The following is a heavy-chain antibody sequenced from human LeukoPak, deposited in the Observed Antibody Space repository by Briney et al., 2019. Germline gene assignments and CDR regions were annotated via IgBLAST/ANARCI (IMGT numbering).Heavy chain of an antibody. D-gene: IGHD3-3*01. V-gene: IGHV3-9*01. J-gene: IGHJ5*02. Sequence: GGSLRLSCAASGFNFDDYAMHWVRQAPGKGLEWVSGISWNSGSIGYADSVKGRFTISRDNAKNSLYLQMNSLRAEDTALYYCAKASGVTIFGVVTSWGQGTLVTVSS. CDR3: AKASGVTIFGVVTS. CDR2: ISWNSGSI. CDR1: GFNFDDYA.